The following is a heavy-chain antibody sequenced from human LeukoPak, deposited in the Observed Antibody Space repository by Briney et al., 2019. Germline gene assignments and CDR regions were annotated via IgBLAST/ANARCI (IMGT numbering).Heavy chain of an antibody. CDR2: TYYRSKWYN. CDR3: ARGGTLVGANTFDY. J-gene: IGHJ4*02. V-gene: IGHV6-1*01. CDR1: GDSVSSNSAA. D-gene: IGHD1-26*01. Sequence: SQTLSLTCAISGDSVSSNSAAWNWIRQSPSRGLEWLGRTYYRSKWYNDYAVSVKSRITINPDTSKNRFSLQLNSVTPEDTAVYYCARGGTLVGANTFDYWGQGTLVTVSS.